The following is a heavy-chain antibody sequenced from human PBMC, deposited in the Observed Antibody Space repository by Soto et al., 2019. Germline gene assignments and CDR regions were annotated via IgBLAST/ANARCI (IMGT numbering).Heavy chain of an antibody. CDR3: ASGKTQMTQDRMGFYYFMDV. CDR2: VIPLLDAS. CDR1: GDTFNDRT. D-gene: IGHD1-26*01. J-gene: IGHJ6*03. Sequence: QVQLVQSGAEVKKPGSSVKISCTASGDTFNDRTFTWVRRAPRQGLAWMGRVIPLLDASNYAEKFQDRVPITADKSTNTAYMELSGLKSEDSAIYYCASGKTQMTQDRMGFYYFMDVWGKGTTVTVSS. V-gene: IGHV1-69*08.